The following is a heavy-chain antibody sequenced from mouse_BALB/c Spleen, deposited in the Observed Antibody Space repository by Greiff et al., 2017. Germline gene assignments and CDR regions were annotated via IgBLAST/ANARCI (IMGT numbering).Heavy chain of an antibody. J-gene: IGHJ1*01. D-gene: IGHD4-1*01. Sequence: QVQLQQSGPQLVRPGASVKISCKASGYSFTSYWMHWVKQRPGQGLEWIGMIDPSDSETRLNQKFKDKATLTVDKSSSTAYMQLSSPTSEDSAVYYCARKGGTGYWYFDVWGAGTTVTVSS. CDR2: IDPSDSET. V-gene: IGHV1S126*01. CDR1: GYSFTSYW. CDR3: ARKGGTGYWYFDV.